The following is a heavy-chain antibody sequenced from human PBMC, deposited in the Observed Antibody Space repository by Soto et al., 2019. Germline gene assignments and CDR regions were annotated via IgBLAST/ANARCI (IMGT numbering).Heavy chain of an antibody. CDR2: ISAYNGNT. Sequence: GASVKVSCKASGYTFTSYGISWVRQAPGQGLEWMGWISAYNGNTNYAQKLQGRVTMTTDTSTSTAYMELRSLRSDDTAVYYCARQGLLRYFDWLLEHAGYGMDVWGQGTTVTVSS. CDR3: ARQGLLRYFDWLLEHAGYGMDV. V-gene: IGHV1-18*01. J-gene: IGHJ6*02. CDR1: GYTFTSYG. D-gene: IGHD3-9*01.